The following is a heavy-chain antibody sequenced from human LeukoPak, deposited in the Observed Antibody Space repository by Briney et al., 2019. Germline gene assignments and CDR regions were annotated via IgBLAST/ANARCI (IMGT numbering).Heavy chain of an antibody. J-gene: IGHJ4*02. D-gene: IGHD3-16*01. V-gene: IGHV4-38-2*02. CDR1: GYSISSGYY. CDR3: ARAVGGYVLSY. CDR2: IYHSGST. Sequence: SETLSLTCTVSGYSISSGYYWGWIRQPPGKGLEWIGSIYHSGSTYYNPSLKSRVTISVDTSKNQFSLKLSSVTAADTAVYYCARAVGGYVLSYWGQGTLVTVSS.